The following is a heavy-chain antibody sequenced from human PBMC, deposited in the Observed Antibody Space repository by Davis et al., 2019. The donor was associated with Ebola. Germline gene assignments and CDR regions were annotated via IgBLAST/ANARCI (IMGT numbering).Heavy chain of an antibody. CDR1: EFTVSSNY. V-gene: IGHV3-66*01. D-gene: IGHD5-24*01. CDR3: ARWGWLFFDY. Sequence: GGSLRLSCAASEFTVSSNYMAWVRQAPGKGLEWVSVIYSGGKTYYADSVKGRFSISRDNSKNTLYLQMSSLRAEDTAVYYCARWGWLFFDYWGQGTLVTVAS. CDR2: IYSGGKT. J-gene: IGHJ4*02.